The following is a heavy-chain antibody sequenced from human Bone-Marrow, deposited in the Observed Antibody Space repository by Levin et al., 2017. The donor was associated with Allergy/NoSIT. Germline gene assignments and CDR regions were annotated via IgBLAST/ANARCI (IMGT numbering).Heavy chain of an antibody. CDR3: AKDQDSGWLPYFDC. V-gene: IGHV3-23*01. D-gene: IGHD3-10*01. CDR1: GFAFSEYG. J-gene: IGHJ4*02. Sequence: GESLKISCAASGFAFSEYGMSWVRQAPGKGLEWVSGFSGNSGRTIYADSVKGRFTISRDNSKNTLYLEMNNLRVEDTAVYFCAKDQDSGWLPYFDCWGQGALVTVSS. CDR2: FSGNSGRT.